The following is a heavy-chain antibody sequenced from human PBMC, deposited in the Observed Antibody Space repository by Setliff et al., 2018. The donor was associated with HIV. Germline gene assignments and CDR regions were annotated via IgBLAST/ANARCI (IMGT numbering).Heavy chain of an antibody. D-gene: IGHD3-10*01. Sequence: ASVKVSCKVSGYSLSELTMHWVRQAPGKGLDWMGGYDPEDDEIIYAQKFQGRVTMTRDTSTSTVYMELSSLRSEDTAVYYCAREGYGSRFDYWGQGTLVTVSS. CDR1: GYSLSELT. CDR2: YDPEDDEI. J-gene: IGHJ4*02. V-gene: IGHV1-24*01. CDR3: AREGYGSRFDY.